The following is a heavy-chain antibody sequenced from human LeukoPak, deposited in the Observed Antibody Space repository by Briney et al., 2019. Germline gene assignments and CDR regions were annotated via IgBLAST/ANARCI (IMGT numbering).Heavy chain of an antibody. CDR2: ISAYNGNT. D-gene: IGHD3-22*01. CDR1: GYTFTSYG. CDR3: ARVMYYYDSSGYLGY. J-gene: IGHJ4*02. Sequence: ASVKVSCKASGYTFTSYGISWVRQAPGQGLEWMGWISAYNGNTNYAQKLQGRVTMTTDTSTSTAYMELRSLRSDDTAVYYCARVMYYYDSSGYLGYWGQGTLVTVSS. V-gene: IGHV1-18*01.